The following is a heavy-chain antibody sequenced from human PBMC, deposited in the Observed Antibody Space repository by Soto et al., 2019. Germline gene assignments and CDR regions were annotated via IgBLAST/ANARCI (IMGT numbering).Heavy chain of an antibody. V-gene: IGHV3-23*01. CDR1: GFTFSRYA. D-gene: IGHD3-22*01. Sequence: XVSLRLSCAASGFTFSRYAMSWVRQAPGKGLEWVSAISGSGSGTYYADSVKGRFTISRDNSKNTLYLQMKSLRAEDTALYYCAKGPTYYYDSSGYFDYWGQGTLVTVSS. CDR3: AKGPTYYYDSSGYFDY. J-gene: IGHJ4*02. CDR2: ISGSGSGT.